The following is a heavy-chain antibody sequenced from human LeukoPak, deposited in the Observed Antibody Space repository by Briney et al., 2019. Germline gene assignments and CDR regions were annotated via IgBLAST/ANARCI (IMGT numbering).Heavy chain of an antibody. J-gene: IGHJ4*02. Sequence: SETLSLTCTVSGGSISNYYWSWFRQSPGKGLEWFGFIHYTGSTHYNASLKSRVTISVDTSKNQFSLKLSSVTAADTAVHYCARHQASGAYGDYFDYWGQGTLVTVSS. V-gene: IGHV4-59*08. CDR3: ARHQASGAYGDYFDY. CDR1: GGSISNYY. D-gene: IGHD1-26*01. CDR2: IHYTGST.